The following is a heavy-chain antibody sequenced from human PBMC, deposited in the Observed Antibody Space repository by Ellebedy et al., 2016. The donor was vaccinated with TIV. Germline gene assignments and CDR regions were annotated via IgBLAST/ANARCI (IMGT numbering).Heavy chain of an antibody. CDR2: IYSGGSS. CDR3: ARRGNSYGNAFEI. D-gene: IGHD5-18*01. J-gene: IGHJ3*02. V-gene: IGHV3-53*01. Sequence: LSLTCAASGFTVGNNFMSWVRQAPGKGLEWVSLIYSGGSSDYADSVKGRFNISRDSSKNTVYLKMNSLRAGDTAVYYCARRGNSYGNAFEIWGQGTMVTVSS. CDR1: GFTVGNNF.